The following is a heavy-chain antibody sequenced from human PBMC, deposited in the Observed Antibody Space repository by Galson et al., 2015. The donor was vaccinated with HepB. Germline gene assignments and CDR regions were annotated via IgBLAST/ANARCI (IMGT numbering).Heavy chain of an antibody. CDR3: ARRVGRGSTNYYYYYMDV. Sequence: SLRLSCAASGFTFSSYGMHWVRQAPGKGLEWVAVIWYDGSNKYYADSVKGRFTISRDNSKNTLYLQMNSLRAEDTAVYYCARRVGRGSTNYYYYYMDVWGKGTTVTVSS. V-gene: IGHV3-33*01. D-gene: IGHD6-13*01. J-gene: IGHJ6*03. CDR1: GFTFSSYG. CDR2: IWYDGSNK.